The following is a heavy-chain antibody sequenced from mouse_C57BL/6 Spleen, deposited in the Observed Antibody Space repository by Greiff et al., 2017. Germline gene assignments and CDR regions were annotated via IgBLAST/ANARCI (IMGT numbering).Heavy chain of an antibody. CDR3: ARYYDYDVWFAY. Sequence: QVQLQQSGPELVKPGASVKISCKASGYAFSSSWMNWVKQRPGKGLEWIGRIYPGDGDTNYNGKFKGKATLTADTSSSTAYMQLSSLTSEDSAVYFCARYYDYDVWFAYWGQGTLVTVSA. CDR2: IYPGDGDT. J-gene: IGHJ3*01. D-gene: IGHD2-4*01. V-gene: IGHV1-82*01. CDR1: GYAFSSSW.